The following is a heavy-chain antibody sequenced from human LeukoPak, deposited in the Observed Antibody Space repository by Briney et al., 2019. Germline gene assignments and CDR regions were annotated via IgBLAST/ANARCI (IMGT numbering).Heavy chain of an antibody. CDR1: GFTFDDYA. V-gene: IGHV3-9*01. J-gene: IGHJ5*02. CDR3: AKDRGSSSWYGWFDP. CDR2: ISWHSGSI. Sequence: PGGSLRLSCAASGFTFDDYAMHWVRQAPGKGLEWVSGISWHSGSIGYADSVKGRFTISRDNAKNSLYLQMNSLRAEDTALYYCAKDRGSSSWYGWFDPWGQGTLVTVSS. D-gene: IGHD6-13*01.